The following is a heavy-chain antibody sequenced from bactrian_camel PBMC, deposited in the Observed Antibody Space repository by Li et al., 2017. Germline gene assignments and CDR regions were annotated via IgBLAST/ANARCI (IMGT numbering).Heavy chain of an antibody. J-gene: IGHJ4*01. Sequence: QVQLVESGGGSVQAGGSLRLSCAASGITTSSYAMARFRQAPGKEREVVATIDNHGSVSFQRSVLGRFTISKDSDKNILYLQMNNLKPEDTAMYYCAAKTQPWGCLDISMNTFLYYGRGTQVTVS. CDR1: GITTSSYA. CDR2: IDNHGSV. V-gene: IGHV3S55*01. D-gene: IGHD1*01.